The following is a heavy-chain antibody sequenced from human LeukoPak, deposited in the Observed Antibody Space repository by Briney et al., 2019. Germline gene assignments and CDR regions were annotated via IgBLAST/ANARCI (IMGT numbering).Heavy chain of an antibody. V-gene: IGHV4-4*07. J-gene: IGHJ3*02. CDR3: ARGLHESTSSWYLKDAFDI. D-gene: IGHD6-13*01. Sequence: SGTLSLTCTVSGGSIISYYWSSIRQPAGKGLEWVGRIYTSGSTNYNPSLKSRVTMSVDTSKHQFSLKLSSVTAADTAVYSCARGLHESTSSWYLKDAFDIWGQGTMVTVSS. CDR2: IYTSGST. CDR1: GGSIISYY.